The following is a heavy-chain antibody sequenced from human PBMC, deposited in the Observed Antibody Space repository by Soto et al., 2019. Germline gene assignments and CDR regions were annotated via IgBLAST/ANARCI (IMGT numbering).Heavy chain of an antibody. Sequence: PGESLKISCKGSGYSFTTYWITWVRQMPGKSLEWMGRIDPSDSYTNYSPSFQGHVTISADKSISTAYLQWSSLKASDTAIYYCARKVMAARWADAFDIWGQGTMVTVSS. CDR2: IDPSDSYT. J-gene: IGHJ3*02. CDR3: ARKVMAARWADAFDI. CDR1: GYSFTTYW. V-gene: IGHV5-10-1*01. D-gene: IGHD5-12*01.